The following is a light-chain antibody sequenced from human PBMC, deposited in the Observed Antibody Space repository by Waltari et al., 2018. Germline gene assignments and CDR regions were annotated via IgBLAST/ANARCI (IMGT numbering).Light chain of an antibody. V-gene: IGKV1-5*03. J-gene: IGKJ2*01. CDR1: QRISSW. CDR3: QLYNSYVMYT. Sequence: DIQMSQSPSTLSASVGDKLTITCRASQRISSWLAWYQQKPGKAPNHLISRSSTLDSGVPSRFAGSGSGTEFTLTISSLQPDDFGTYYCQLYNSYVMYTFGQGTKLDIK. CDR2: RSS.